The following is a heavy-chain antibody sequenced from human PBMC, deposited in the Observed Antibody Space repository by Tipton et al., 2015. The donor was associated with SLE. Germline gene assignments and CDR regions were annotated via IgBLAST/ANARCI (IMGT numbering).Heavy chain of an antibody. CDR1: GGSINSHY. CDR2: IYYSGST. Sequence: TLSLTCTVSGGSINSHYWSWIRQPPGKGLEWIGYIYYSGSTNYNPSLKSRVTISVDTSKNHFSLKLSSVTAADTAVYYCARTYCSSTSCYVEWYFDLWGRGTLVTVPS. V-gene: IGHV4-59*11. J-gene: IGHJ2*01. CDR3: ARTYCSSTSCYVEWYFDL. D-gene: IGHD2-2*01.